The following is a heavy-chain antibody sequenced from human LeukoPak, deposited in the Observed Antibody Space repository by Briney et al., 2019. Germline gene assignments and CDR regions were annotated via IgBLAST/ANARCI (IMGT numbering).Heavy chain of an antibody. CDR3: ARGLPRSPYFDY. V-gene: IGHV3-21*01. D-gene: IGHD5-12*01. J-gene: IGHJ4*02. CDR1: GFTFSSYS. Sequence: GGSLRLSCAASGFTFSSYSMNWVRQAPGKGLEWVSSISSSSSYIYYADSVKGRFTISRDNAKNSLYLQMNSLRAEDTAVYYCARGLPRSPYFDYWGQGTLVTVSS. CDR2: ISSSSSYI.